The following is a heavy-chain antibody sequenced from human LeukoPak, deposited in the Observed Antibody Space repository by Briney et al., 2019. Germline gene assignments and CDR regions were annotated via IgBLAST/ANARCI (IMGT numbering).Heavy chain of an antibody. Sequence: GGSLRLSCVASGFTFSKYWMSWVRQAPGKGLEWVASIKQDGSEKYYVNSVKGRFTISRDNAKNSLYLQMNSLRVEDTAVYYCARVDCGGDCYSGSGYFDLWGRGTLVTVSS. J-gene: IGHJ2*01. D-gene: IGHD2-21*02. CDR3: ARVDCGGDCYSGSGYFDL. CDR2: IKQDGSEK. CDR1: GFTFSKYW. V-gene: IGHV3-7*01.